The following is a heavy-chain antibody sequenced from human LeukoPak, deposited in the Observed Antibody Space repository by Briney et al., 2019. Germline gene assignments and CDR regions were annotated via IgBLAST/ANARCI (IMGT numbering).Heavy chain of an antibody. CDR2: FDPEDVET. CDR1: GNTFTDLS. D-gene: IGHD2/OR15-2a*01. CDR3: ATDFYRGRQFDY. V-gene: IGHV1-24*01. Sequence: GASVKVSCKVSGNTFTDLSMNWVRQAPGKGLEWMGGFDPEDVETIYAQKFQGRVTMTEDTSTETAYMELTSLRPEDTAVCYCATDFYRGRQFDYWGQGTLVTVSS. J-gene: IGHJ4*02.